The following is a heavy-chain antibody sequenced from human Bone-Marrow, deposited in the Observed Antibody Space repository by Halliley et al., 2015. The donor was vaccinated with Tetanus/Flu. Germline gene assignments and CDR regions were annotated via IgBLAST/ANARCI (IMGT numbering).Heavy chain of an antibody. J-gene: IGHJ6*02. Sequence: SHEYHAESVKGRFTISRDNSKSRLYLQMNSLPPEDTAVYFCAKDGGSYCSGASCHSYGLAVWGQGTTVTVSS. V-gene: IGHV3-30*02. CDR2: SHE. D-gene: IGHD2-2*01. CDR3: AKDGGSYCSGASCHSYGLAV.